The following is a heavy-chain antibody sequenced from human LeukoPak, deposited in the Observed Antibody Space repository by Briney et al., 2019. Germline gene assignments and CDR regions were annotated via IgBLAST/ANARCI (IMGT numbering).Heavy chain of an antibody. Sequence: SETLSLTCTVSGASISNYYWSWIRQTPEKGLEWIGSIYYSGSTYYNPSLKSRVTISVDTSKNQFSLKLSSVTAADTAVYYCARGIRITGAYNWFDPWGQGTLVTVSS. CDR2: IYYSGST. J-gene: IGHJ5*02. D-gene: IGHD1-20*01. V-gene: IGHV4-39*07. CDR1: GASISNYY. CDR3: ARGIRITGAYNWFDP.